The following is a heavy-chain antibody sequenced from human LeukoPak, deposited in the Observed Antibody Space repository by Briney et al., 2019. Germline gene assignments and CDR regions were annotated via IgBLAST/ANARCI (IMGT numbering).Heavy chain of an antibody. CDR3: AKDKVKSIVVVVAATEGFDP. CDR2: ISSSGRNI. D-gene: IGHD2-15*01. V-gene: IGHV3-48*03. Sequence: PGGSLRLSCAASGFTFSSFEMNWVRQAPGKGLEWVSYISSSGRNIYYADSVKGRFTISRDNSKNTLYLQMNSLRAEDTAVYYCAKDKVKSIVVVVAATEGFDPWGQGTLVTVSS. CDR1: GFTFSSFE. J-gene: IGHJ5*02.